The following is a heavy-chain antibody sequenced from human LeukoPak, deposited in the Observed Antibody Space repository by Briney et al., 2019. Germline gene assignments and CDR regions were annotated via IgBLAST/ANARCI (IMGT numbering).Heavy chain of an antibody. D-gene: IGHD3-22*01. CDR1: GGTFSSYA. J-gene: IGHJ4*02. V-gene: IGHV1-69*13. CDR2: IIPIFGTA. Sequence: ASVNVSCKASGGTFSSYAISWVRQAPGQGLEWMGGIIPIFGTANYAQKFQGRVTITADESTSTAYMELSSLRSEDTAVYYCARDSTPYDSSGYYDYWGQGTLVTVSS. CDR3: ARDSTPYDSSGYYDY.